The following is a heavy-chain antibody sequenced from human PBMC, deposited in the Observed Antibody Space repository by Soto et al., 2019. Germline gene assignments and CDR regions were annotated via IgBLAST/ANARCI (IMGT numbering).Heavy chain of an antibody. CDR3: ARENTMVRGVTTAFDI. D-gene: IGHD3-10*01. J-gene: IGHJ3*02. CDR2: INPNSGGT. V-gene: IGHV1-2*04. CDR1: GYTFTGYY. Sequence: VASVKVSCKASGYTFTGYYMHWVRQAPGQGLEWMGWINPNSGGTNYAQKFQGWVTMTRDTSISTAYMELSRLRSDDTAVYYCARENTMVRGVTTAFDIWGQATMVTGSS.